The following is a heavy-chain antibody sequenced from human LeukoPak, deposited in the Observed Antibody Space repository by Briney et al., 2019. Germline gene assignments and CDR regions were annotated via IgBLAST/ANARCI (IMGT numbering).Heavy chain of an antibody. J-gene: IGHJ3*02. Sequence: SETLSLTCTVSGVSSSSGSYYCNWIRQPAGKGLEWIGRIYTSGSTSYNPSLKSRVSISVDTSKNQFSLNLSSVTAADTAVYYCARGWTTVTTARPADSSDIWGQGTMVTVSS. D-gene: IGHD4-17*01. CDR1: GVSSSSGSYY. V-gene: IGHV4-61*02. CDR2: IYTSGST. CDR3: ARGWTTVTTARPADSSDI.